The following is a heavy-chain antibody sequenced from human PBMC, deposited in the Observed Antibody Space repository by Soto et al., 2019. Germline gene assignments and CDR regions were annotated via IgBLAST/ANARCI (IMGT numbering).Heavy chain of an antibody. D-gene: IGHD3-10*01. CDR2: INPNSGAT. CDR1: GFTFTGHY. V-gene: IGHV1-2*04. Sequence: ASVKVSCKASGFTFTGHYIHWVRQAPGQGLEWMGWINPNSGATVIAQKFLGSVTLTTDTSINTAYMELTSLTSDDTALYYCARPPDPGEPYAFHIWGHGTLVTVSS. CDR3: ARPPDPGEPYAFHI. J-gene: IGHJ4*01.